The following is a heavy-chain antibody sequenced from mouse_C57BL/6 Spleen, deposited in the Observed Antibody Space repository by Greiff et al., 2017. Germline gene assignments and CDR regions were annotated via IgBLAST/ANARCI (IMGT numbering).Heavy chain of an antibody. CDR3: ARRSPYAMDY. Sequence: QVQLKQPGAELVMPGASVKLSCKASGYTFTSYWMHWVKQRPGQGLEWIGEIDPSDSYTNYNQKFKGKSTLTVDKSSSTAYMQLSSLTSEDSAVYYCARRSPYAMDYWGQGTSVTVSS. CDR1: GYTFTSYW. J-gene: IGHJ4*01. V-gene: IGHV1-69*01. CDR2: IDPSDSYT.